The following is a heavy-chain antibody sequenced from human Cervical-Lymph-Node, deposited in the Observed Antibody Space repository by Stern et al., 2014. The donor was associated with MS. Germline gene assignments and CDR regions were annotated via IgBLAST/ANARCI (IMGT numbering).Heavy chain of an antibody. Sequence: QVQLVQSGGGVVQPGRSLRLSCAASGFIFSNYAMHWVRQAPGTGLDWVAFVSNEGSKQFYADSVKGRFTISRDNAHNPLYLQMNSLRPEDTAVYYCGRDTCRGGGCYFRYWGQGILITVSS. CDR1: GFIFSNYA. J-gene: IGHJ4*02. D-gene: IGHD2-15*01. CDR2: VSNEGSKQ. V-gene: IGHV3-30-3*01. CDR3: GRDTCRGGGCYFRY.